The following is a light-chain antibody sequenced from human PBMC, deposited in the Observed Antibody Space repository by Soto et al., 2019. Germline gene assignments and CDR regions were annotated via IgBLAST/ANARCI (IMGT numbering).Light chain of an antibody. V-gene: IGKV3-20*01. CDR3: QQYGSSYT. J-gene: IGKJ2*01. CDR2: RAS. Sequence: EIVLTQSPGTLSLSPGERATLSCRASQSVSSNYLAWYQQKPGQAPRLLIYRASSRATGIPDRFSGSGSGTDFTLTSSRLEPEDFAVYYWQQYGSSYTFGQGTKLEIK. CDR1: QSVSSNY.